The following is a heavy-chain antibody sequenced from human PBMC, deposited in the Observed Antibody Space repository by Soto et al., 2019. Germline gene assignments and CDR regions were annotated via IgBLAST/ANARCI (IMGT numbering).Heavy chain of an antibody. CDR3: ATGDDYAWGHYRYPGHFYGMDV. V-gene: IGHV1-18*01. CDR1: GYTFTTRA. Sequence: QVQLVQSGPEEKQPGASVKISCKTSGYTFTTRALSWVRQAPGRGLEWMGWIIPNSDKTSYAQKFPDRITLSTDTFATTAYLDLGSLRADDTAVYYCATGDDYAWGHYRYPGHFYGMDVWGQGTTVTVSS. CDR2: IIPNSDKT. D-gene: IGHD3-16*02. J-gene: IGHJ6*02.